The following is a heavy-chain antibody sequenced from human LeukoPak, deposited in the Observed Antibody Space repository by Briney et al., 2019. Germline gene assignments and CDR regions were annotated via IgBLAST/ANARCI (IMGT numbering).Heavy chain of an antibody. D-gene: IGHD3-10*01. CDR2: ISGSNSYI. CDR3: ARYFGDPQGMDV. Sequence: GGSLRLSCAASGFTFSSYTMHWIRQAPGKGLEWVSSISGSNSYIFYADSVKGRFTVSRDNAKDSLYLQMNSLRAEDTAVYYCARYFGDPQGMDVWGQGTTVTVSS. V-gene: IGHV3-21*01. J-gene: IGHJ6*02. CDR1: GFTFSSYT.